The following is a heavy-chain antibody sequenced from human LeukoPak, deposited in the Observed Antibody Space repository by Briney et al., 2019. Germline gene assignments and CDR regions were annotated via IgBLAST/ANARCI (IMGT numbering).Heavy chain of an antibody. Sequence: GGSLRLSCAASGFTFSSYSMNWVRQAPGKGLEWVSYISSSSSTIYYADSVKGRFTISRDNAKNSLYLQMNSLRAEDTAVYYCAKAKGIAVAHPRYYYYGMDVWGQGTTVTVSS. D-gene: IGHD6-19*01. CDR3: AKAKGIAVAHPRYYYYGMDV. CDR2: ISSSSSTI. V-gene: IGHV3-48*01. J-gene: IGHJ6*02. CDR1: GFTFSSYS.